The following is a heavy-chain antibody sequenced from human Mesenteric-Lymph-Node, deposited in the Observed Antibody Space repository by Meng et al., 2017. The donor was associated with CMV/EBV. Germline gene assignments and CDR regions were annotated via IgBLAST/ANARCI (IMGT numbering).Heavy chain of an antibody. CDR2: IYSGGGSI. CDR3: AKVEFSDGYNYYFDY. Sequence: GESLKISCAASGFTFSRNAMSWVRQAPGKGLEWVSVIYSGGGSIYYVDSVKGRFTISRDNSKNTLYLQMNSLRAEDTAVYYCAKVEFSDGYNYYFDYWGQGTLVTVSS. J-gene: IGHJ4*02. CDR1: GFTFSRNA. D-gene: IGHD5-24*01. V-gene: IGHV3-23*03.